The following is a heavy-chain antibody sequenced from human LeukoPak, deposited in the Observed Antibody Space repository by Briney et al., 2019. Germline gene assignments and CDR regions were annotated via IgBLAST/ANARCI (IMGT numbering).Heavy chain of an antibody. Sequence: ASVKVSCKATSRISWVRQAPGEGLEWMGWIGTYGGDTYYAQKLQGRITVSTDTSTSTVYLELRKLRSDDTAVYYCARDLWNFYDDSGYKRDFESWGQGTLVTVSS. CDR2: IGTYGGDT. CDR3: ARDLWNFYDDSGYKRDFES. V-gene: IGHV1-18*01. CDR1: TSR. D-gene: IGHD3-22*01. J-gene: IGHJ5*01.